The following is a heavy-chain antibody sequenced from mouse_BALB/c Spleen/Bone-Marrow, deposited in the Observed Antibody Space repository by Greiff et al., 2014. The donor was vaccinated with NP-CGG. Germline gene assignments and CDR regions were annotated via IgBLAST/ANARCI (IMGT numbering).Heavy chain of an antibody. CDR1: GFTFSSYA. D-gene: IGHD4-1*01. CDR2: INSGGSYT. J-gene: IGHJ4*01. V-gene: IGHV5-9-3*01. Sequence: EVKLVESGGGLVKPGGSLKLSCAASGFTFSSYAMSWVRQTPEKRLEWVATINSGGSYTYYPDSVKGRFTISRDNAKNTLYLQMSSLRSEDTAMCYCARGDWDGAMDYWGQGTSVTVST. CDR3: ARGDWDGAMDY.